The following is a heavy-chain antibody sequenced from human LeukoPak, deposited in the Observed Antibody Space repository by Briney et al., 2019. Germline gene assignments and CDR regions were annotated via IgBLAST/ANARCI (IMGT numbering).Heavy chain of an antibody. D-gene: IGHD3-10*01. CDR2: IRYDGSNK. CDR1: GFTFSSYG. CDR3: AKAGLWFGELSSFDY. Sequence: GSLRLSCAASGFTFSSYGMHWVRQAPGKGLEWVAFIRYDGSNKYYADSVKGRFTISRDNSKNTLYLQMNSLRAEDTAVYYCAKAGLWFGELSSFDYWGQGTLVTVSS. J-gene: IGHJ4*02. V-gene: IGHV3-30*02.